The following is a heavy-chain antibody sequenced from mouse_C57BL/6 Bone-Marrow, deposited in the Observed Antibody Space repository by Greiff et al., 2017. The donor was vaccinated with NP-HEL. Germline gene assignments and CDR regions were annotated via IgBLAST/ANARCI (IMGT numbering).Heavy chain of an antibody. CDR1: GYTFTSYW. CDR3: ARESYYYGSSYRFAY. Sequence: VKLQQPGAELVKPGASVKLSCKASGYTFTSYWMHWVKQRPGQGLEWIGMIHPNSGSTNYNEKFKSKATLTVDKSSSTAYMQLSSLTSEDSAVYYCARESYYYGSSYRFAYWGQGTLVTVSA. J-gene: IGHJ3*01. D-gene: IGHD1-1*01. V-gene: IGHV1-64*01. CDR2: IHPNSGST.